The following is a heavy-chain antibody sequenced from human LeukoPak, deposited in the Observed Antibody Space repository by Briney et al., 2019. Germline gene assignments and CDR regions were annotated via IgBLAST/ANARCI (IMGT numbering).Heavy chain of an antibody. J-gene: IGHJ4*02. D-gene: IGHD6-25*01. CDR3: AKGSVGNADFAS. CDR2: IIVSGAT. Sequence: GGSLRLSCAASGFTFSSFSLTWVRQAPGKGLEWVSSIIVSGATYYADSVKGRFTISRDSFRGMLFLQMDSLRVEDTAVYFCAKGSVGNADFASWGQGALVTVSS. V-gene: IGHV3-23*01. CDR1: GFTFSSFS.